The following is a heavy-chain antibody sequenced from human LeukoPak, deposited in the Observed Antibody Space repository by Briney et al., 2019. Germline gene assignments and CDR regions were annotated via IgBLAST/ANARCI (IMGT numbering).Heavy chain of an antibody. CDR2: IYYSGST. CDR3: ARDQIEMATIMDYYYGMDV. CDR1: GGSISSSSYY. V-gene: IGHV4-39*02. Sequence: SETLSLTCTVSGGSISSSSYYWGWIRQPPGKGLEWIGSIYYSGSTYYNPSLKSRVTISVDTSKNQFSLKLSSVTAADTAVYYCARDQIEMATIMDYYYGMDVWGQGTTVTVSS. J-gene: IGHJ6*02. D-gene: IGHD5-24*01.